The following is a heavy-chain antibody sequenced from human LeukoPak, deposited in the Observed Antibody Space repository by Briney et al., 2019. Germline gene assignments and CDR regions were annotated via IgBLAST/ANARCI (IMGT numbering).Heavy chain of an antibody. CDR1: GVSFSGYY. J-gene: IGHJ6*02. Sequence: PSETLSLTCAVYGVSFSGYYWSWIRQPPGKGLEWIGEINHSGSTNYNPSLKSRVTISVDTSKNQFSLKLTSVTAADTAVYYCARHEANTMYYHYGMDVCGQGTTVTVSS. D-gene: IGHD4/OR15-4a*01. CDR3: ARHEANTMYYHYGMDV. V-gene: IGHV4-34*01. CDR2: INHSGST.